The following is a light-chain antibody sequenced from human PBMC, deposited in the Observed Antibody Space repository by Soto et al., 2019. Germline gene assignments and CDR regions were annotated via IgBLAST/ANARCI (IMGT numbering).Light chain of an antibody. CDR1: QSVGSS. Sequence: EIVLTQSPATLSLSPGERATLSCRASQSVGSSLAWYQQKPGQAPRLLIYDASTRATGIPARFSGSGSGTDFTLTISSLEPEDFAVYYCHQRTNWPLTFGGGTKVDIK. CDR2: DAS. V-gene: IGKV3-11*01. CDR3: HQRTNWPLT. J-gene: IGKJ4*01.